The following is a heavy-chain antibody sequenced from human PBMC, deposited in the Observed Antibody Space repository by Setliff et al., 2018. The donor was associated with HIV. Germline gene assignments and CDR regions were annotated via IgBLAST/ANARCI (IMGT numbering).Heavy chain of an antibody. Sequence: SVKVSCKASGGTFSSYTISWVRQAPGQGLEWMGRIIPILGIANYAQKFQGRLTMTRDTSTNTVYMELSNLRSDDTAVYYCARDLKEDSGSDVIGLSSDTFDIWGQGTMVTVSS. CDR1: GGTFSSYT. CDR2: IIPILGIA. CDR3: ARDLKEDSGSDVIGLSSDTFDI. V-gene: IGHV1-69*04. D-gene: IGHD5-12*01. J-gene: IGHJ3*02.